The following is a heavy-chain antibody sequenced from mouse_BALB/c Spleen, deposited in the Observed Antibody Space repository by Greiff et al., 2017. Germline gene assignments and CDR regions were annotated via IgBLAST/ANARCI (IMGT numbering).Heavy chain of an antibody. J-gene: IGHJ2*01. Sequence: QVQLQQSAAELARPGASVKMSCKASGYTFTSYTMHWVKQRPGQGLEWIGYINPSSGYTEYNQKFKDKTTLTADKSSSTAYMQLSSLTSEDSAVYYCARKGVNYYGSSYLYYFDYWGQGTTLTVSS. D-gene: IGHD1-1*01. CDR1: GYTFTSYT. CDR2: INPSSGYT. CDR3: ARKGVNYYGSSYLYYFDY. V-gene: IGHV1-4*02.